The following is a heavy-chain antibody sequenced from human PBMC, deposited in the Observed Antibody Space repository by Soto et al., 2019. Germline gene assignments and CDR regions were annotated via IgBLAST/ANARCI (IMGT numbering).Heavy chain of an antibody. CDR3: ARDKSSSWTNWFDP. CDR1: GFTFSSYA. Sequence: GSLRLSCAASGFTFSSYAMHWVRQAPGKGLEYVSAISSNGGSTYYANSVKGRFTISRDNSKNTLYLQMGSLRAEDMAVYYCARDKSSSWTNWFDPWGQGTLVTVSS. V-gene: IGHV3-64*01. D-gene: IGHD6-13*01. CDR2: ISSNGGST. J-gene: IGHJ5*02.